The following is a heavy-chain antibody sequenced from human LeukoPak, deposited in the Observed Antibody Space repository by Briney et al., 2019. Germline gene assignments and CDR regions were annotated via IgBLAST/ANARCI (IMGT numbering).Heavy chain of an antibody. CDR3: ARDGDTVLTRGYYYYMDV. Sequence: GGSLRLSCAASGFTFSSYSMNWVRQAPGKGLEWVSSISSSSSYIYYADSVKGRFTISRDNARNSLYLQMNSLRAEDTALYYCARDGDTVLTRGYYYYMDVWGKGTTVTVSS. CDR2: ISSSSSYI. V-gene: IGHV3-21*01. J-gene: IGHJ6*03. CDR1: GFTFSSYS. D-gene: IGHD4-23*01.